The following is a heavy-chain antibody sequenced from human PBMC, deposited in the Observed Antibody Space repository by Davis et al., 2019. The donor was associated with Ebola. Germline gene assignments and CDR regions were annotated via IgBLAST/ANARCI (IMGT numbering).Heavy chain of an antibody. V-gene: IGHV3-74*01. CDR3: ATGPSMRVVVTDYFDY. CDR2: INHDGTIT. D-gene: IGHD3-22*01. CDR1: GFTFGSSV. J-gene: IGHJ4*02. Sequence: GESLKISCAATGFTFGSSVMHWVRQAPGKGLVWVSRINHDGTITSYADSVKGRFTISRDNSKNTLYLQMNSLRAEDTAVYYCATGPSMRVVVTDYFDYWGQGTLVTVSS.